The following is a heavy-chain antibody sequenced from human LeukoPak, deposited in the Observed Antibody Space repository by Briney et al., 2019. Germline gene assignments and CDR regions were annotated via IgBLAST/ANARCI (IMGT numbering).Heavy chain of an antibody. CDR1: GFTFSSYA. Sequence: SGGSLRLSCAASGFTFSSYAMSWVRQAPGKGLEWASAISGGGGSTYYADSVKGRFTISRDNSKNTLYLQMNSLRAEDTAVYYCAKDKGYSSGWYDYYGMDVWGQGTTVTVSS. D-gene: IGHD6-19*01. J-gene: IGHJ6*02. CDR2: ISGGGGST. V-gene: IGHV3-23*01. CDR3: AKDKGYSSGWYDYYGMDV.